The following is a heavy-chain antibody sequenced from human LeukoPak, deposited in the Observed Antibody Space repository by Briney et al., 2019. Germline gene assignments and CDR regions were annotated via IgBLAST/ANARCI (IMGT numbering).Heavy chain of an antibody. CDR2: IYYSGST. Sequence: KPSETLSLTCTVSGGSISSYYWRWIRQAPGKGLEWVGGIYYSGSTNYNPSLKSRVTISVDTSKNQFSLKLSSVTAADTAVYYCARAGYCSSTSCYAGYFDYWGQGTLVTVSS. D-gene: IGHD2-2*01. J-gene: IGHJ4*02. CDR1: GGSISSYY. V-gene: IGHV4-59*01. CDR3: ARAGYCSSTSCYAGYFDY.